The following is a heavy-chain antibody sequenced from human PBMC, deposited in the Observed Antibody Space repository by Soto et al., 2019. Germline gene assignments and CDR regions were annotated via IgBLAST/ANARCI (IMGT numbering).Heavy chain of an antibody. D-gene: IGHD2-2*02. CDR1: GFTFNIYG. CDR3: AKSPNFHCSSPYCYKFYFDF. V-gene: IGHV3-30*18. J-gene: IGHJ4*02. Sequence: PGGSLRLSCAASGFTFNIYGMHWVRQAPGKGLEWVAVISYDGSDKYYADSVKGRFIISGDNSKNTLYLQMNSLRAEDTAIYYCAKSPNFHCSSPYCYKFYFDFWGQGALVTVSS. CDR2: ISYDGSDK.